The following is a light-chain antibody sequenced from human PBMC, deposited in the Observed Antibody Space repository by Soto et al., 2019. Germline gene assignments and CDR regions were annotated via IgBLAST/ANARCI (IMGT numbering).Light chain of an antibody. CDR3: ATWGGSQSAVV. V-gene: IGLV1-51*01. CDR1: RSNIGHNF. CDR2: YND. J-gene: IGLJ2*01. Sequence: QSVLTQPPSLSATPGQRVTISCSGSRSNIGHNFVSWYQSLPGTVPELLIYYNDNRPAGIRARFSGSKSGTSATLDISGLQSEDEADYYCATWGGSQSAVVFGGGTQLTVL.